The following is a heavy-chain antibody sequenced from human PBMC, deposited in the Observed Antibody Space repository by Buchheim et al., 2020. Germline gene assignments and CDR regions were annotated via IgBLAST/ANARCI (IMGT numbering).Heavy chain of an antibody. J-gene: IGHJ6*02. CDR2: SYHSGST. V-gene: IGHV4-30-2*01. CDR3: ARTPLIAVAGHYGMDV. Sequence: QLQLQESGSGLVKPSQTLSLTCAVSGGSISSGGYSWSWIRQPPGKGLEWIGYSYHSGSTYYNPSLKSLVTISVDRSKHQFSLKLSSVTAADTAVYYCARTPLIAVAGHYGMDVWGQGTT. D-gene: IGHD6-19*01. CDR1: GGSISSGGYS.